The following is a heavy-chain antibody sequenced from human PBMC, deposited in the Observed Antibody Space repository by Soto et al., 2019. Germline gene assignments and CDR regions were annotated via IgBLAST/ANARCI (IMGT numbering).Heavy chain of an antibody. Sequence: QVQLVESGGGLVQPGRSLRLSCAASGFIFSSYGMHWVRQAPGTGLDWVAVIWYDGSNNYYADSVKGRFTISRDNSKNTLDLQRNSLRAEDTAVYYCAREADRVITYYYYYMDVWGKGITVTVSS. CDR3: AREADRVITYYYYYMDV. V-gene: IGHV3-33*01. D-gene: IGHD3-22*01. J-gene: IGHJ6*03. CDR2: IWYDGSNN. CDR1: GFIFSSYG.